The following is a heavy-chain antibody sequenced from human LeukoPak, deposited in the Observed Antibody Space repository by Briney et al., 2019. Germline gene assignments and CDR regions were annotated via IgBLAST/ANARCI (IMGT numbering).Heavy chain of an antibody. Sequence: SETLSLTCTVSGGSISSYYWSWIRQPPGKGLEWIGYIYYSGSTNYNPSLKSRVTISVDTSKNQFSLKLSSVTAADTAVYYCARVHHCYYYYMDVWGKGTTVTVSS. CDR3: ARVHHCYYYYMDV. CDR1: GGSISSYY. CDR2: IYYSGST. J-gene: IGHJ6*03. V-gene: IGHV4-59*01.